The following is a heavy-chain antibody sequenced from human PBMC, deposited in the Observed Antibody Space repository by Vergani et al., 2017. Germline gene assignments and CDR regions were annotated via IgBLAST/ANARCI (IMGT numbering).Heavy chain of an antibody. CDR1: GGSISSYY. Sequence: QVQLQESGPGLVKPSETLSLTCTVSGGSISSYYWSWIRQPPGKGLEWIGYNYYSGSTNYNPSLKSSVTISVDTSKNQFSLKLSSVTAADTAVYYCARQVDDFWSGYGYYYMDVWGKGTTVTVSS. CDR2: NYYSGST. D-gene: IGHD3-3*01. CDR3: ARQVDDFWSGYGYYYMDV. J-gene: IGHJ6*03. V-gene: IGHV4-59*01.